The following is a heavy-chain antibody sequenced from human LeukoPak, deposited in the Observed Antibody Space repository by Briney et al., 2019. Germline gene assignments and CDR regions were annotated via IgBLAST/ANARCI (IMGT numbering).Heavy chain of an antibody. CDR3: AREGYYDILTGYLGDY. V-gene: IGHV1-18*01. CDR2: ISAYNGKT. D-gene: IGHD3-9*01. J-gene: IGHJ4*02. Sequence: ASVTVSCKASGYTFTSYGISWVRQAPGQGLEWMGWISAYNGKTNFAQKFQGRVTMTTDTSTSTAYMELRSLRSDDTALYYCAREGYYDILTGYLGDYWGQGTLVTVSS. CDR1: GYTFTSYG.